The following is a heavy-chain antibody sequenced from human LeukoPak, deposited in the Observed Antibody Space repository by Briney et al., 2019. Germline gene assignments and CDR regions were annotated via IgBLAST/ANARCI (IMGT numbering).Heavy chain of an antibody. CDR2: IYHSGCT. CDR3: ARSLVVVPAAIDWFDP. D-gene: IGHD2-2*01. V-gene: IGHV4-38-2*01. CDR1: GYSISSGYY. J-gene: IGHJ5*02. Sequence: SETLSLTCAVSGYSISSGYYWGWIRQPPGKGLEWIGSIYHSGCTYYNPSLKSRVTISVDTSKNQFSLKLSSVTAADTAVYYCARSLVVVPAAIDWFDPWGQGTLVTVSS.